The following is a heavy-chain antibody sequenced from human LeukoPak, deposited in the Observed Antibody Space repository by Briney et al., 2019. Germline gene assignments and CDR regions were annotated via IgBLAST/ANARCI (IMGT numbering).Heavy chain of an antibody. CDR2: IYYSGST. CDR3: ARIRLYYFDY. Sequence: SETLSLTCTVSGGSISSHYWSWIRQPPGKGLEWIGYIYYSGSTNYNPSLKSRVTISVDTSKNQFSLKLSSVTAADTAVYYCARIRLYYFDYWGQGILVTVSS. J-gene: IGHJ4*02. V-gene: IGHV4-59*11. CDR1: GGSISSHY.